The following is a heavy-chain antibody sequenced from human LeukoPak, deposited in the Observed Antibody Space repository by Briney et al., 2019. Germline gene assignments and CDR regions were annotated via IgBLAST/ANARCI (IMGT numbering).Heavy chain of an antibody. CDR2: INPNTGVT. J-gene: IGHJ6*02. D-gene: IGHD4-17*01. Sequence: ASVKVSCKASGYTFTGYYMHWVRQAPGQGREWMGWINPNTGVTNYAQKFQGRVTLTRDTSIITACMELTRLRSDDTAMYYCARDRTTVTTGYYGMDVWGQGTTLTVSS. V-gene: IGHV1-2*02. CDR1: GYTFTGYY. CDR3: ARDRTTVTTGYYGMDV.